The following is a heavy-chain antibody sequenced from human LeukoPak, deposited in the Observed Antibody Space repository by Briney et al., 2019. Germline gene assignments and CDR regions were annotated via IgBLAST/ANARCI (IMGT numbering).Heavy chain of an antibody. Sequence: GGSLRLSCAASGFTFDDYGMSWVRQAPGKGLEWVSGIDWNGGSTGYADSVKGRFTISRDNAKNSLYLQMNSLRAEDTALYYCARDSGSYMAREAFDIWGQGTMVTVSS. J-gene: IGHJ3*02. CDR1: GFTFDDYG. CDR2: IDWNGGST. D-gene: IGHD1-26*01. CDR3: ARDSGSYMAREAFDI. V-gene: IGHV3-20*04.